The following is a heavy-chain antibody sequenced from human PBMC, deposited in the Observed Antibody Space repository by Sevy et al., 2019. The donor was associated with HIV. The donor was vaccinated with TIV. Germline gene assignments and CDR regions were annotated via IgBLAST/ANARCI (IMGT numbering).Heavy chain of an antibody. V-gene: IGHV3-30*02. J-gene: IGHJ3*02. CDR3: AKDHIAVVGDAFDI. CDR2: IQYDGSIQ. CDR1: GFTLSNYD. Sequence: GGSLRLSCIESGFTLSNYDIHWVRQAAGKGLEWVAFIQYDGSIQYYADSVKGRFTISRDNSKNTLYLQMNSLRAEDTAVYYCAKDHIAVVGDAFDIWGQGTMVTVSS. D-gene: IGHD2-21*01.